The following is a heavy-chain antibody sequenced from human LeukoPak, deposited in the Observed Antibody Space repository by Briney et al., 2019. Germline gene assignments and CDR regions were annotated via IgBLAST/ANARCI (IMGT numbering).Heavy chain of an antibody. D-gene: IGHD6-19*01. CDR3: AKDAGPYSSGWYRYYYYGMDV. CDR1: EFTFSSYG. Sequence: GGSLRLSCSASEFTFSSYGMHWVRQAPGKGLEWVAVISYDGSNKYYADSVKGRFTISRDNSKNTLYLQMNSLRAEDTAVYYCAKDAGPYSSGWYRYYYYGMDVWGQGTTVTVSS. CDR2: ISYDGSNK. J-gene: IGHJ6*02. V-gene: IGHV3-30*18.